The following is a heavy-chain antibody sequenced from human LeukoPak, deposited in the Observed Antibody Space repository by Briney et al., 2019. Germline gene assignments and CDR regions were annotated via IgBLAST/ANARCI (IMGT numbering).Heavy chain of an antibody. J-gene: IGHJ4*02. CDR2: INGDNGNT. CDR3: ARASSGTYHY. D-gene: IGHD3-10*01. Sequence: GASVKVSCKTSGYNFPSYTMHWLRQAPGQSPEWMGSINGDNGNTRYSEKFQDRVTFTRNTSASSAYMELSSLRFEDTAVYYCARASSGTYHYWGRGTLVTVSS. CDR1: GYNFPSYT. V-gene: IGHV1-3*01.